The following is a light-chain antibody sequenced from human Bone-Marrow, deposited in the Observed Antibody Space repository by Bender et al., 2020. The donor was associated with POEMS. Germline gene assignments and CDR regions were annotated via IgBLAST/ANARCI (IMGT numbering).Light chain of an antibody. CDR1: SDHSSYA. CDR2: VDSDGSH. V-gene: IGLV4-69*01. J-gene: IGLJ3*02. CDR3: QTWGTGVEV. Sequence: QIVVTQSPSASASLGASAKLTCNLRSDHSSYAIAWHQRQPEKRPRYLMNVDSDGSHPRGDVLPGRFSGSSSRTARYLTISSLQCEDEADYCCQTWGTGVEVFGGGTKLTVL.